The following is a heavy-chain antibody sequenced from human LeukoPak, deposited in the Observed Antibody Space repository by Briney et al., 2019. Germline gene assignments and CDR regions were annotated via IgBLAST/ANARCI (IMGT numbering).Heavy chain of an antibody. V-gene: IGHV3-9*01. J-gene: IGHJ4*02. Sequence: GGSLRLSCAPSGFTFDDYAMHWVRQAPGKGLEWVSGISWNSGSIGYADSVKGRFTISRDDAKNSLYLQMNSLRPEDTALYYCARDRSGDHYWGQGTLVTVSS. CDR3: ARDRSGDHY. CDR1: GFTFDDYA. CDR2: ISWNSGSI. D-gene: IGHD3-3*01.